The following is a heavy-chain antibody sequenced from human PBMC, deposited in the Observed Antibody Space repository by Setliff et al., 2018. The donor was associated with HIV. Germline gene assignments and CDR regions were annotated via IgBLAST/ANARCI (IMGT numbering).Heavy chain of an antibody. V-gene: IGHV4-38-2*01. Sequence: TSETLSLTCAVSGYSVSSGYYWGWIRQPPGKGLEWIGSIYRSGSTFYNPTLKSRVSISLDTSKNQFSLKLRSVTAADTAVYYCATSDRRDLKPDYWGQGTLVTVSS. D-gene: IGHD2-2*01. CDR3: ATSDRRDLKPDY. J-gene: IGHJ4*02. CDR2: IYRSGST. CDR1: GYSVSSGYY.